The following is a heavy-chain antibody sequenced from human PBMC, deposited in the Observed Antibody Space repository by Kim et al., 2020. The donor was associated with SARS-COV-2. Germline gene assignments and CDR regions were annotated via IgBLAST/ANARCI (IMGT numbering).Heavy chain of an antibody. CDR3: TRPGYQLLLRPRDEGMDV. Sequence: GGSLRLSCAASGFTFSGSAMHWVRQASGKGLEWVGRIRSKANSYATAYAASVKGRFTISRDDSKNTAYLQMNSLKTEDTAVYYCTRPGYQLLLRPRDEGMDVWGQGTTVTVSS. CDR1: GFTFSGSA. CDR2: IRSKANSYAT. D-gene: IGHD2-2*01. V-gene: IGHV3-73*01. J-gene: IGHJ6*02.